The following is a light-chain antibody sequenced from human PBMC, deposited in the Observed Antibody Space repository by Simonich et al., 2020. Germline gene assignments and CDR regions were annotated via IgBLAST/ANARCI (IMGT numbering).Light chain of an antibody. CDR3: QQYNNWPFT. V-gene: IGKV3-11*01. CDR1: PSVSRY. J-gene: IGKJ3*01. CDR2: DAS. Sequence: EIVLTQSPATLSLSPGEKATLSCRASPSVSRYVAWYQQNPGQAPRLLIYDASNRDTGNPARFSGSGSGTDFTLTISSIQSEDFAVYYCQQYNNWPFTFGPGTKVDIK.